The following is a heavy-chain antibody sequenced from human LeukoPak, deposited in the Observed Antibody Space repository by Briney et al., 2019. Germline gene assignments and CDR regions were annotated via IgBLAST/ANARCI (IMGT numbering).Heavy chain of an antibody. Sequence: PSETLSLTCTVSGGSISGYHWSWIRQTPGKGLEWIGYIYYSGSTKYNPSLKSRVTMSVDTSRDQFSLKLSSVTAADTAVYYCARHESDGGTSDTYGMDVWGQGTTVTVSS. V-gene: IGHV4-59*01. J-gene: IGHJ6*02. CDR2: IYYSGST. D-gene: IGHD4-23*01. CDR1: GGSISGYH. CDR3: ARHESDGGTSDTYGMDV.